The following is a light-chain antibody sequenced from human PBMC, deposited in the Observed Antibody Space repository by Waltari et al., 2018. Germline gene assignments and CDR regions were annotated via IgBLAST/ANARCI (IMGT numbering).Light chain of an antibody. J-gene: IGKJ4*01. Sequence: DSQMTQSPSTLSASVGDRVTITCRARQSIDSWLAWYQQKPGKAPQLLFYKASSLESGVPSRFSGTDSGAEVNLSITRLQPDDFATYYCQQYNTFPLPFGGGTTVDI. V-gene: IGKV1-5*03. CDR1: QSIDSW. CDR3: QQYNTFPLP. CDR2: KAS.